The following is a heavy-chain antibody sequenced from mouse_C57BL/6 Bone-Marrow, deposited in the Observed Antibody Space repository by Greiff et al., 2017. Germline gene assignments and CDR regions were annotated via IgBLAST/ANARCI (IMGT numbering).Heavy chain of an antibody. V-gene: IGHV1-81*01. CDR3: ARRDIYYGYDAFDY. CDR2: IYPRSGNT. Sequence: VMLVESGAELARPGASVKLSCKASGYTFTSYGISWVKQRTGQGLEWIGEIYPRSGNTYYNEKFKGKATLTADKSSSTAYMVLRSLTSEDSAVYFCARRDIYYGYDAFDYWGQGTTLTVSS. J-gene: IGHJ2*01. D-gene: IGHD2-2*01. CDR1: GYTFTSYG.